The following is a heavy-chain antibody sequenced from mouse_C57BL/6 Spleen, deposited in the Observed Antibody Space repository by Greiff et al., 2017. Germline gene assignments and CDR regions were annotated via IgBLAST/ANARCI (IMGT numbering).Heavy chain of an antibody. CDR1: GYTFTDYY. J-gene: IGHJ4*01. V-gene: IGHV1-19*01. Sequence: VQLQQSGPVLVKPGASVKMSCKASGYTFTDYYMNWVKQSHGKSLEWIGVINPYNGGPSYNQKFKGKATLTVDKSSSTAYMELNSLTSEDSAVYYCARRGTPNYYGSSYVPYAMDYWGQGTSVTVSS. D-gene: IGHD1-1*01. CDR2: INPYNGGP. CDR3: ARRGTPNYYGSSYVPYAMDY.